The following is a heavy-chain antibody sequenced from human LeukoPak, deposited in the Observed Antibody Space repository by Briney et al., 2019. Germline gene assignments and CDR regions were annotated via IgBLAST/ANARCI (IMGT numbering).Heavy chain of an antibody. D-gene: IGHD2-15*01. Sequence: ASVKVSCKASGYTFNSYDIHWVRQAPGQRPEWMGGINGGSGRTKYLQKLQGRLTITRDTSINTAYMELSSLRSEDTAVYYCARVDGSPDYWGQGTLVTVSS. V-gene: IGHV1-3*01. CDR3: ARVDGSPDY. CDR1: GYTFNSYD. J-gene: IGHJ4*02. CDR2: INGGSGRT.